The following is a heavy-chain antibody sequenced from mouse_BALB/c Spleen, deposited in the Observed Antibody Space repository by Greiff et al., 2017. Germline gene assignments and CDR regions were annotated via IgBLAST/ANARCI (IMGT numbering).Heavy chain of an antibody. CDR1: GYTFTDYY. CDR2: IYPGSGNT. D-gene: IGHD2-3*01. V-gene: IGHV1-84*02. J-gene: IGHJ4*01. CDR3: ARGWLPYAMDY. Sequence: LVESGPELVKPGASVKISCKASGYTFTDYYINWVKQKPGQGLEWIGWIYPGSGNTKYNEKFKGKATLTVDTSSSTAYMQLSSLTSEDTAVYFCARGWLPYAMDYWGQGTSVTVSS.